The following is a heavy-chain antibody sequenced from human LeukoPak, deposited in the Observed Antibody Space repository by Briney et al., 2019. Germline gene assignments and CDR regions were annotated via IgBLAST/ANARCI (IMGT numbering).Heavy chain of an antibody. CDR1: GYTFTSYG. V-gene: IGHV1-18*01. CDR3: ARDHRYCSSTSCLSFDY. J-gene: IGHJ4*02. CDR2: ISAYNGNT. Sequence: ASVKVSCKXSGYTFTSYGISWVRQAPGQGLEWMGWISAYNGNTNYAQKLQGRVTMTTDTSTSTAYMALRSLRSDDTAVYYCARDHRYCSSTSCLSFDYWGQGTLVTVSS. D-gene: IGHD2-2*01.